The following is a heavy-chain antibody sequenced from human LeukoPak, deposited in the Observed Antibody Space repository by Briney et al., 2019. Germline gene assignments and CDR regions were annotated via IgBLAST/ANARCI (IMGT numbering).Heavy chain of an antibody. V-gene: IGHV3-74*01. J-gene: IGHJ4*02. CDR1: GFTFSSYW. Sequence: PGGSLRLSCAASGFTFSSYWMLWVRQTPGQGLVWVSRISPDGSSTSYADSVKGRFTISRDNAKNSLYLQMNSLRAEDTAVYYCARDQWLQLQPFDYWGQGTLVTVSS. D-gene: IGHD5-24*01. CDR3: ARDQWLQLQPFDY. CDR2: ISPDGSST.